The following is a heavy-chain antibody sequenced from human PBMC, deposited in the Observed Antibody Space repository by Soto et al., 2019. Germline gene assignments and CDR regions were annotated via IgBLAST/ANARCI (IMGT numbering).Heavy chain of an antibody. CDR2: ITYTGVST. CDR1: EFSFDDYA. D-gene: IGHD6-13*01. V-gene: IGHV3-23*01. CDR3: AKASVWYPYFDS. J-gene: IGHJ4*02. Sequence: EAQLLESGGDLVQPGGSLRLSCAASEFSFDDYAMSWVRQAPGKGLEWVSSITYTGVSTYYVDSVKGRFTISRDNSKDTLYLQMNSLRAEDTAIYYCAKASVWYPYFDSWGQGTMVTFSS.